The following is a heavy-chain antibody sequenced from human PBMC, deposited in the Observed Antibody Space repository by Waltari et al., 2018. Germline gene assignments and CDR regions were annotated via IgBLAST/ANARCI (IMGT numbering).Heavy chain of an antibody. CDR3: ARARGWYSSSVNSFDY. CDR1: GGSLSSGGYY. V-gene: IGHV4-31*03. D-gene: IGHD6-6*01. Sequence: QVQLQESGPGLVKPSQPLSLTCTVSGGSLSSGGYYSSWIRQPPGKGLEWIGYIYYSGSTYYNPSLKSRVTISVDTSKNQFSLKLSSVTAADTAVYYCARARGWYSSSVNSFDYWGQGTLVTVSS. J-gene: IGHJ4*02. CDR2: IYYSGST.